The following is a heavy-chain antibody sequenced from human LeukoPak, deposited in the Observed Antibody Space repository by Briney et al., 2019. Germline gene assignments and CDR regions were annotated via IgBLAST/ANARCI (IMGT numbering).Heavy chain of an antibody. CDR1: GFTFSDHY. Sequence: GGSLRLPCAASGFTFSDHYMSWIRQAPGKGLEWVSYISTSGSNVYYADSLKGRVTVSRDNADNSLYLQMNSLRAEDTAVYYCARVRRGGRPTDAFEIWGQGTMVTVSP. D-gene: IGHD4-23*01. V-gene: IGHV3-11*01. CDR3: ARVRRGGRPTDAFEI. J-gene: IGHJ3*02. CDR2: ISTSGSNV.